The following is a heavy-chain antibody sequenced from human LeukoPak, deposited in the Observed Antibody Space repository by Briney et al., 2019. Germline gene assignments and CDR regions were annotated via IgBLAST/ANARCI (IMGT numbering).Heavy chain of an antibody. CDR2: ISAYNGNT. CDR1: GYTFTSYG. J-gene: IGHJ4*02. V-gene: IGHV1-18*01. Sequence: ASVKVSCKASGYTFTSYGISWVRQAPGRGLEWMGWISAYNGNTNYAQKLQGRVTTTTDTSTSTAYMELRSLRSDDTAVYYCAREPHKYYDFWSGYYSRPTAFDYWGQGTLVTVSS. CDR3: AREPHKYYDFWSGYYSRPTAFDY. D-gene: IGHD3-3*01.